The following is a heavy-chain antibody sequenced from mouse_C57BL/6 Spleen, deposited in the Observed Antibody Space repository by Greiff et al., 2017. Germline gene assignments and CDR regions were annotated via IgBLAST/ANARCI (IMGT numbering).Heavy chain of an antibody. Sequence: EVHLVESGGGLVKPGGSLKLSCAASGFTFSSYAMSWVRQTPEKRLEWVATISDGGSYTYYPDNVKGRFTISRDNAKNNLYLQMSHLKSEDTAMYYCARDYGSSYDWYFDVWGTGTTVTVSS. D-gene: IGHD1-1*01. CDR3: ARDYGSSYDWYFDV. V-gene: IGHV5-4*01. CDR1: GFTFSSYA. J-gene: IGHJ1*03. CDR2: ISDGGSYT.